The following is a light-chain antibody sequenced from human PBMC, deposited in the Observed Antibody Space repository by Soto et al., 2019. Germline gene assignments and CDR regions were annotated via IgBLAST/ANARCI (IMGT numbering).Light chain of an antibody. CDR3: QSYNDWPFA. J-gene: IGKJ2*01. Sequence: EIVLTQSPGTLSVSPGERVTLSCRASESLSTFFAWYQQKPGQAPRLLIYGASTKATGIPARFSGSGSATDFTVTISSLQSEDDAVYYCQSYNDWPFAFGQGTKLEI. CDR2: GAS. CDR1: ESLSTF. V-gene: IGKV3-15*01.